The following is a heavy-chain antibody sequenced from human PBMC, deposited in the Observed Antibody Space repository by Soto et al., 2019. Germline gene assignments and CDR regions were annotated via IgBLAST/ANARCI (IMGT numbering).Heavy chain of an antibody. CDR1: RAFINSGGFH. Sequence: SETLSLTCSVSRAFINSGGFHYSWIRQPPGKGLEWLGYIFHSGSTLYTPSLRGRLTLSADTSRNQLSLHLTSVTAADTAVYYCVRGGIAGHWFDPWGQGILVTVSS. CDR2: IFHSGST. D-gene: IGHD2-21*01. J-gene: IGHJ5*02. CDR3: VRGGIAGHWFDP. V-gene: IGHV4-31*03.